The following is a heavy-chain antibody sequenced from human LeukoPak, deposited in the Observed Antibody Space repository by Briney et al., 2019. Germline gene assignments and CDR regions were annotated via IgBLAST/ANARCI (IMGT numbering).Heavy chain of an antibody. CDR3: ARAHYGSGTRADY. CDR1: GVSISSSSYY. V-gene: IGHV4-61*02. J-gene: IGHJ4*02. CDR2: IYTSGST. D-gene: IGHD3-10*01. Sequence: PSETLSLTCTVSGVSISSSSYYWSWFRQPAGKGLEWIGRIYTSGSTNYNPSLKSRVTISVDTSKNQFSLKLSSVTAADTAVYYCARAHYGSGTRADYWGQGTLVTVSS.